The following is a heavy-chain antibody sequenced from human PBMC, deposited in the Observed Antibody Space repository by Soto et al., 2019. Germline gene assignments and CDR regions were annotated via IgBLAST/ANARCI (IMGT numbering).Heavy chain of an antibody. V-gene: IGHV4-39*01. J-gene: IGHJ5*02. CDR1: GASIRSCGYY. Sequence: PSDSRSLTCTVCGASIRSCGYYWSGNHQPPGKGLEWIGSIYYSGRTYYNPSVRSRVTISVDTSKNQFSLNLSSVTAAETAVYYCARQVCGATSSWFDPWGQGTLVTVSS. D-gene: IGHD3-3*01. CDR2: IYYSGRT. CDR3: ARQVCGATSSWFDP.